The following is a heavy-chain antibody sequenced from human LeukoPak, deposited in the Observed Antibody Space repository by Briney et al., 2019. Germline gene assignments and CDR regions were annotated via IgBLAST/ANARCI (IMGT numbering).Heavy chain of an antibody. Sequence: GGSLRLSCAASGFTFSSYSMDWFRQAPGKGLEWVSSISGGSRYIYYADSVKGRFTISRDNAKNSLNLQMNSLRAEDTAVYYCARPDSYGDGFDYWGQGTLVTVSS. D-gene: IGHD4-17*01. CDR2: ISGGSRYI. CDR1: GFTFSSYS. V-gene: IGHV3-21*01. CDR3: ARPDSYGDGFDY. J-gene: IGHJ4*02.